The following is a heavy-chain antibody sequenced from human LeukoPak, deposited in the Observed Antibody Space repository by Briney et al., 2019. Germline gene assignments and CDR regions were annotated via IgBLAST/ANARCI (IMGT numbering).Heavy chain of an antibody. Sequence: SETLSLTCTVSGGSISSYYWSWIRQPPGKGLEWIGYIYYSGSTNYNPSLKSRVTISVDTSKNQFSLKLSSVTAADTAVYYCARSNGDYGVYYYYGMDVWGQGTTVTVSS. CDR3: ARSNGDYGVYYYYGMDV. V-gene: IGHV4-59*01. CDR1: GGSISSYY. D-gene: IGHD4-17*01. CDR2: IYYSGST. J-gene: IGHJ6*02.